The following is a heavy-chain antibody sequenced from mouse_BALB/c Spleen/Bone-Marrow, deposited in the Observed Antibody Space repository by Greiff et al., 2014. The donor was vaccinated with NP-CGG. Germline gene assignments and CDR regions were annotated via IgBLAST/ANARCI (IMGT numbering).Heavy chain of an antibody. D-gene: IGHD1-1*01. Sequence: EVQLQQSGAELVKPGASVKLSCTASGFNIKDTYMHWVKQRPEQGLEWIGRIDPANGNTKYDPKLQGKATITADTSSNTAYLQLSSLTSEDTAAYYCAIYYYGSSGFAYWGQGTLVTVSA. CDR1: GFNIKDTY. V-gene: IGHV14-3*02. CDR2: IDPANGNT. CDR3: AIYYYGSSGFAY. J-gene: IGHJ3*01.